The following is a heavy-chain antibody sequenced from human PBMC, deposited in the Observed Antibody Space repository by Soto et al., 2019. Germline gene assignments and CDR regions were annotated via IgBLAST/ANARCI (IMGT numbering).Heavy chain of an antibody. V-gene: IGHV3-21*01. CDR3: AKIIIAGATKSGMDV. CDR1: GFKFSDYS. Sequence: GGSLRLSCAVSGFKFSDYSLSWVRQAPGKGLEWVSSISGRSDFIYYADSLKGRFAISRDNANNSVYLQMHSLRAEDTGVYYCAKIIIAGATKSGMDVWGPGTTVTVSS. D-gene: IGHD1-26*01. CDR2: ISGRSDFI. J-gene: IGHJ6*02.